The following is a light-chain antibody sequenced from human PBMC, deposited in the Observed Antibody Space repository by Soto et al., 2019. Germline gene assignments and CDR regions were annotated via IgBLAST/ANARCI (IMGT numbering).Light chain of an antibody. J-gene: IGKJ1*01. CDR3: QQYGHSPRT. CDR1: ESISNSY. V-gene: IGKV3-20*01. Sequence: EIVLTQSPGTLSLSPGERATLSCRASESISNSYLSLYQHRPVQAPRLLIYVSSSSATGIPGRFSGSGSGTNFTIPISSLEPEEFAVYFCQQYGHSPRTFGQGTKVDIK. CDR2: VSS.